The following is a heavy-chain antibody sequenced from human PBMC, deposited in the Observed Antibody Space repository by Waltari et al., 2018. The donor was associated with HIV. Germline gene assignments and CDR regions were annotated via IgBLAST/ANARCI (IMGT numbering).Heavy chain of an antibody. CDR3: ASGYSSSWRSDYYYYGMDV. CDR1: GFTFSSYR. CDR2: INSDGSST. Sequence: EVQLVESGGGLVQPGGSLRLSCAASGFTFSSYRMPWVRQAPGKGLVWVSRINSDGSSTSYADSVKGRFTISRDNAKNTLYLQMNSLRAEDTAVYYCASGYSSSWRSDYYYYGMDVWGQGTTVTVSS. V-gene: IGHV3-74*01. J-gene: IGHJ6*02. D-gene: IGHD6-13*01.